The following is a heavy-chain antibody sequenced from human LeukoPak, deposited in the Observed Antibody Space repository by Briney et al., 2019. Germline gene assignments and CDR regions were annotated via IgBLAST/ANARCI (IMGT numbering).Heavy chain of an antibody. CDR1: AFTFSNYT. V-gene: IGHV3-15*01. CDR3: TTGNSLGRDGNYFFDF. CDR2: IKSKTEGGTM. Sequence: GGSLRLSCAASAFTFSNYTMHWVRQAPGKGLEWVGRIKSKTEGGTMDYAAPVKGRFTISRDDSKNTLYLQMNSLKTEDTAVYYCTTGNSLGRDGNYFFDFWGPGTLVTVSS. J-gene: IGHJ4*02. D-gene: IGHD1-7*01.